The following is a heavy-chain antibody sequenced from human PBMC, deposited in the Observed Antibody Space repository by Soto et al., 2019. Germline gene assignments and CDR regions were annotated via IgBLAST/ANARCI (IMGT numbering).Heavy chain of an antibody. V-gene: IGHV2-5*02. CDR2: IYWDDAK. CDR3: APKGGGHRILDY. J-gene: IGHJ4*02. CDR1: GFSLSTSGVG. D-gene: IGHD3-16*01. Sequence: QITLKESGPTLVKPTQTLTLTCTFSGFSLSTSGVGVGWIRQPPGKALEWLALIYWDDAKHYSPSLKSRLTITQDTSKYQVVLIMSNMDPVDTATYYCAPKGGGHRILDYWGQGTLVTGSS.